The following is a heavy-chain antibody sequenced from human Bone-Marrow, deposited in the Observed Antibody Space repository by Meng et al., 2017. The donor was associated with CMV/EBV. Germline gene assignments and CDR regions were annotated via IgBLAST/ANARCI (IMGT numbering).Heavy chain of an antibody. J-gene: IGHJ4*02. CDR2: IYYSGST. V-gene: IGHV4-59*12. CDR3: ARGVGIAAAGVDY. D-gene: IGHD6-13*01. Sequence: SETLSLTCTVSGGSISSYYWSWIRQPPGKGLEWIGSIYYSGSTYYNPSLKSRVTISVDTSKNQFSLKLSSVTAADTAVYYCARGVGIAAAGVDYWGQGTLVTGSS. CDR1: GGSISSYY.